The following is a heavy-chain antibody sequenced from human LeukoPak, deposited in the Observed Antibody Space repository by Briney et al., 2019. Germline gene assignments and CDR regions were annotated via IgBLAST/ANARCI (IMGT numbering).Heavy chain of an antibody. Sequence: GGSLRLSCAASGFTFSGAAMHWVRQASGKGPEWVGHNNYATAYAASVKGRFTISRDDSKNTAYLQMNSLKIEDTAVYYCTRPLGAAAGTYFDPWGQGTLVTVSS. V-gene: IGHV3-73*01. CDR3: TRPLGAAAGTYFDP. CDR2: NNYAT. CDR1: GFTFSGAA. D-gene: IGHD6-13*01. J-gene: IGHJ5*02.